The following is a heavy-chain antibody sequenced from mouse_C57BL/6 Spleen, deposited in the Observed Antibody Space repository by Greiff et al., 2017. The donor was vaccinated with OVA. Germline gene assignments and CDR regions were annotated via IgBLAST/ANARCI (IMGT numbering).Heavy chain of an antibody. CDR1: GFSLSSYG. Sequence: VKVIESGPGLVAPSQSLSITCTVSGFSLSSYGVDWVRQPPGKGLEWLGVIWGGGSTNYNSALMSRLSISKDNSKSQVFLKMNSLQTDDTAMYYCSTNSGDYDEGAYFDVWGTGTTVTVSS. V-gene: IGHV2-9*01. J-gene: IGHJ1*03. CDR2: IWGGGST. D-gene: IGHD2-4*01. CDR3: STNSGDYDEGAYFDV.